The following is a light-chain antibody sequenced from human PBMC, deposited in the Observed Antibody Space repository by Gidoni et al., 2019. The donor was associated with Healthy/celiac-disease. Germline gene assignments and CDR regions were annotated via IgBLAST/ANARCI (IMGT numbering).Light chain of an antibody. Sequence: IQLTPSPSSLSASVGDRVTITCRASQGIRSYLAWYQQKPGKAPKLLIYAASTLQSGVPSRFSGSGSGTDFTLTISSVQPEDFATYYCQQLNSYPPTFGGGTKVEIK. CDR1: QGIRSY. CDR3: QQLNSYPPT. J-gene: IGKJ4*01. CDR2: AAS. V-gene: IGKV1-9*01.